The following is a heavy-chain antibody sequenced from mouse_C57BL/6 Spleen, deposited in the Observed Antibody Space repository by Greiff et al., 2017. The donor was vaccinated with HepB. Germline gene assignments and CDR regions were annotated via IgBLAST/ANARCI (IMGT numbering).Heavy chain of an antibody. J-gene: IGHJ4*01. CDR1: SFSLTSYG. Sequence: VQLQQSGPGLVQPSQSLSITCTVSSFSLTSYGVHWVRQSPGKGLEWLGVIWRGGSTDYNAAFMSRLSITKDNSKSQVFFKMNSLQADDTAIYYCSPSTVVPHYYAMDYWGQGTSVTVSS. CDR3: SPSTVVPHYYAMDY. CDR2: IWRGGST. D-gene: IGHD1-1*01. V-gene: IGHV2-5*01.